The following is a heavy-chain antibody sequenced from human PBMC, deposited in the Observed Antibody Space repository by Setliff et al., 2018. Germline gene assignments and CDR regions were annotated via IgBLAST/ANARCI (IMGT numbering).Heavy chain of an antibody. CDR3: ARDNWVMVQTHNYYYMDV. Sequence: SETLSLTCTVSSGSFSSYSWTWIRRPAGKGLEWIGRIHNSGSTNYNSYLKSRVIISIDNSKTQLTLKLSSVTAADTAMYFCARDNWVMVQTHNYYYMDVWGKGTTVTVSS. D-gene: IGHD7-27*01. CDR1: SGSFSSYS. V-gene: IGHV4-4*07. J-gene: IGHJ6*03. CDR2: IHNSGST.